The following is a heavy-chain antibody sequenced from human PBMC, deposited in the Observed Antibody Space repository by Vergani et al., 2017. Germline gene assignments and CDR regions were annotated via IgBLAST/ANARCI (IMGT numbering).Heavy chain of an antibody. Sequence: EVQLVESGGGLVQPGGSLRLSCAASGFTFSRYWMSWVRQAPGTGLEWVANIKQDGSEKYYVDSVKGRFTISRDNAKNSLYLQMNSLRAEDTAVYYCARAYLKWLSFDYWGQGTLVTVSS. J-gene: IGHJ4*02. D-gene: IGHD3-3*01. CDR3: ARAYLKWLSFDY. CDR2: IKQDGSEK. CDR1: GFTFSRYW. V-gene: IGHV3-7*01.